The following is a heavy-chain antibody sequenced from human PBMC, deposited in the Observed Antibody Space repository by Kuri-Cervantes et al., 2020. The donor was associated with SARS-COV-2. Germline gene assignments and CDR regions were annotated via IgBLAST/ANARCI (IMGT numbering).Heavy chain of an antibody. Sequence: GGSLRPSCAASGFTFSSYAMSWVRQAPGKGLEWVSAISGSGGSTYYADSVKGRFTISRDNSKNTLYLQMNSLRAEDTAVYYCARDRNWGDWYFDPWGRGTLVTVSS. CDR3: ARDRNWGDWYFDP. J-gene: IGHJ2*01. CDR2: ISGSGGST. V-gene: IGHV3-23*01. CDR1: GFTFSSYA. D-gene: IGHD7-27*01.